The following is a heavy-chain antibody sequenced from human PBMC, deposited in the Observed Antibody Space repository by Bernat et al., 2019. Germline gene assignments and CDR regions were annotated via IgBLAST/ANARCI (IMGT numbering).Heavy chain of an antibody. CDR3: TRRGSANYWVDF. CDR1: GDSISSSDYY. D-gene: IGHD3-10*01. Sequence: QLQLQESGPGLVKPSETLSLTCTVSGDSISSSDYYWGCVRQPPGKGLEWIGSIYYSGITYYNPSLKSRVAISVDTSKNQFSLKLTSVTAADTAVYYCTRRGSANYWVDFWGQGTLVTVSS. CDR2: IYYSGIT. V-gene: IGHV4-39*01. J-gene: IGHJ4*02.